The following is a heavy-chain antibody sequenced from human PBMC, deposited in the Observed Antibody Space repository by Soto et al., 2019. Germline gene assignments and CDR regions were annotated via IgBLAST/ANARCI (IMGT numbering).Heavy chain of an antibody. CDR2: IDQDGSTT. CDR1: GFTFSSYW. V-gene: IGHV3-7*05. CDR3: ASDLYSGTSDY. J-gene: IGHJ4*02. Sequence: EVQLVESGGGLVQPGGSLTLSCAASGFTFSSYWMNWVRQAPGKGLERVANIDQDGSTTDYVGSVKGRFTISRDNAKKSLYLQMNSLRAEDTALYYCASDLYSGTSDYWGQGTLVTVSS. D-gene: IGHD1-26*01.